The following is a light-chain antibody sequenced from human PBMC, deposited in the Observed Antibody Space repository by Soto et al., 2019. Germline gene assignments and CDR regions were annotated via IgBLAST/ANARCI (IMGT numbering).Light chain of an antibody. CDR1: QSITSY. V-gene: IGKV1-9*01. J-gene: IGKJ5*01. CDR2: AAS. CDR3: QQVNSFPST. Sequence: DIQMTQSPSTLSASVGDRVTITCRASQSITSYLNWYQQKPGKAPKLLIYAASTLQTGVPSRFSGGGSGTDFTLTLSSLQPEDFATYYCQQVNSFPSTFGQGTRLEIK.